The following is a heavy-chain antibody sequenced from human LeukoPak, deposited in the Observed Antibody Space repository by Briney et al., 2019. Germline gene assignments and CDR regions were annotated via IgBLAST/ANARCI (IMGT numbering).Heavy chain of an antibody. CDR1: GFTSSSYW. V-gene: IGHV3-7*01. D-gene: IGHD3-3*01. Sequence: GGSLRLSCAASGFTSSSYWMSWVRQAPGKGLEWVANIKQDGSEKYYVDSVKGRFTISRDNAKNSLYLQMNSLRAEDTAVYYCARVMSRNYDFWSGYVGAFDYWGQGTLVTVSS. CDR3: ARVMSRNYDFWSGYVGAFDY. J-gene: IGHJ4*02. CDR2: IKQDGSEK.